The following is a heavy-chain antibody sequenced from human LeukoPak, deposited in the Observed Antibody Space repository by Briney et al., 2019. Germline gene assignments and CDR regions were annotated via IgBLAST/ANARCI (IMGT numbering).Heavy chain of an antibody. Sequence: PSETLSLTCTVSGGSVSSGSYYWSWIRQPPGKGLEWIGYIYNSGSTTYNPSLKSRATISVDTSKNQFSLKLTSMTAADTALYYCVRDRELHYWGQGILVTVSS. V-gene: IGHV4-61*01. D-gene: IGHD1-7*01. CDR1: GGSVSSGSYY. CDR3: VRDRELHY. CDR2: IYNSGST. J-gene: IGHJ4*02.